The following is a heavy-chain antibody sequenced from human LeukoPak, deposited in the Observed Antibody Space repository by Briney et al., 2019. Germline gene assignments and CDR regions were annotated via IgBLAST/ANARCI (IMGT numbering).Heavy chain of an antibody. CDR3: AKGGGETTVEVSAAGVFQY. D-gene: IGHD4-11*01. Sequence: GGSLRLSCGASGFTFSNYIMSWVRQGPGRGLEWSSGIRGTTGKTYYADPVKGRFSISRDNSKNTLYLQMDRLRAEDTAVYYCAKGGGETTVEVSAAGVFQYWGQGTLVTVSS. CDR2: IRGTTGKT. CDR1: GFTFSNYI. V-gene: IGHV3-23*01. J-gene: IGHJ1*01.